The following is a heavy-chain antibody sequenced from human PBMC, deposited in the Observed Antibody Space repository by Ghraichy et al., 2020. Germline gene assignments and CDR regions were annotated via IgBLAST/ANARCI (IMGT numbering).Heavy chain of an antibody. Sequence: LSLTCAASGFTFSSDSMNWVRQAPGKGLEWVSSITSSSTDVKYADSVKGRFTISRDNAKNSLYLQMNSLRAEDTAVYYCARDPGDYYYYYMDVWGKGTTVTVSS. V-gene: IGHV3-21*01. CDR2: ITSSSTDV. CDR1: GFTFSSDS. J-gene: IGHJ6*03. CDR3: ARDPGDYYYYYMDV. D-gene: IGHD2-8*02.